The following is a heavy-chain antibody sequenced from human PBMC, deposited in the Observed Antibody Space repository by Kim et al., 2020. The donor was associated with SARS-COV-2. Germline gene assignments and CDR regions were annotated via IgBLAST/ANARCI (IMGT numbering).Heavy chain of an antibody. D-gene: IGHD2-15*01. V-gene: IGHV4-59*08. Sequence: SETLSLTCTVSGGSISSHYWSWFRQPPGKGLEWIGYIYFSGSTKYNPSLNSRVTISVDTSKNQFSLKLSSVTAADTAVYYCAATPGGYCSGDSCHKPYYYGMDVWGQGTTVTVSS. CDR2: IYFSGST. CDR3: AATPGGYCSGDSCHKPYYYGMDV. CDR1: GGSISSHY. J-gene: IGHJ6*02.